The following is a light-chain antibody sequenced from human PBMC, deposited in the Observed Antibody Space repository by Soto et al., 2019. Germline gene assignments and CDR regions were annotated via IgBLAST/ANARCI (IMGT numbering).Light chain of an antibody. CDR3: SSYTTSSTVV. J-gene: IGLJ1*01. CDR1: NSDVGSYNY. Sequence: ELIPQTSVARSRGLPHTLSCARTNSDVGSYNYVSWYQQHPGKDPKLMIYEVSDRPSGISSRFSGSKSGNTASLTISGLQPEDEADYYCSSYTTSSTVVFGTGT. CDR2: EVS. V-gene: IGLV2-14*01.